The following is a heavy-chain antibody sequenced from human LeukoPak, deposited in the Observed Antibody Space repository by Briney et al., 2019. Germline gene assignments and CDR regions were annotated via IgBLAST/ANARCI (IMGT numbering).Heavy chain of an antibody. CDR3: ARDLGPPYSSGWYWY. V-gene: IGHV1-2*06. CDR1: GYTFTGYY. D-gene: IGHD6-19*01. J-gene: IGHJ4*02. Sequence: GPVKVSCKASGYTFTGYYMHWVRQAPGQGLEWMGRINPNSGGTNYAQKFQGRVTMTRDTSISTAYMELSRLRSDDTAVYYCARDLGPPYSSGWYWYWGQGTLVTVSS. CDR2: INPNSGGT.